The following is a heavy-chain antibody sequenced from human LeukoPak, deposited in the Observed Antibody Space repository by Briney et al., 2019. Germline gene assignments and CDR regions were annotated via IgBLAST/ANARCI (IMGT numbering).Heavy chain of an antibody. CDR3: AKGGKLYYFDSSGYYVAFDI. D-gene: IGHD3-22*01. CDR1: GFTFDDYA. CDR2: ISWNSGNI. V-gene: IGHV3-9*01. J-gene: IGHJ3*02. Sequence: GRSLRLSCAASGFTFDDYAMHWVRQVLGKGLEWVSGISWNSGNIGYADSVKGRFTVSRDNAKNSLYLQMNSLRADDTALYYCAKGGKLYYFDSSGYYVAFDIWGQGTMVTVSS.